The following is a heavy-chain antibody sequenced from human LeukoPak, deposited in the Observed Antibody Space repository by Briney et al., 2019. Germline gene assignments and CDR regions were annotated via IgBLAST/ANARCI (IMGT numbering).Heavy chain of an antibody. D-gene: IGHD6-19*01. CDR1: GFTVSSNY. Sequence: GGSLRLSCAASGFTVSSNYMSWVRQAPGKGLEWVSVIYGGGSTYYADSVRGRFTISRDDSKNTLYLQMNSLRAEDTAVYYCARVGYEAVAGYYYYYGMDVWGQGTTVTVSS. CDR2: IYGGGST. V-gene: IGHV3-66*01. CDR3: ARVGYEAVAGYYYYYGMDV. J-gene: IGHJ6*02.